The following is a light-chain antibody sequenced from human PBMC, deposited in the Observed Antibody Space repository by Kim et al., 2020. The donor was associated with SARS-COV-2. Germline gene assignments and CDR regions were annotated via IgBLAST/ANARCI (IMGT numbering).Light chain of an antibody. V-gene: IGKV1-13*02. CDR1: QGISSA. CDR2: DAS. J-gene: IGKJ3*01. Sequence: AIQLTQSPSSLSASVGDRVTITCRASQGISSALAWYQQKPGKAPKVLIYDASSLESGVPLRFSGSGSGTDFTLTISSLQPEDFATYYCQQFNSYPFTFGPRTKVDIK. CDR3: QQFNSYPFT.